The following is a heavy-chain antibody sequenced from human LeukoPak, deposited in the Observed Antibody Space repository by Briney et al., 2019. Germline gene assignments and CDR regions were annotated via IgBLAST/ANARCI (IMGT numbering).Heavy chain of an antibody. D-gene: IGHD3-10*01. CDR1: GYTFTSYY. V-gene: IGHV1-46*01. J-gene: IGHJ4*02. CDR2: INPSGGST. Sequence: ASVKVSCRASGYTFTSYYLHWVRQAPGQGLEWMGIINPSGGSTSYAQKFQGRVTMTRDTSTSTVYMELSSLRSEDTAVYYCARDRDYYGSGSFYLDYWGQGTLVTVSS. CDR3: ARDRDYYGSGSFYLDY.